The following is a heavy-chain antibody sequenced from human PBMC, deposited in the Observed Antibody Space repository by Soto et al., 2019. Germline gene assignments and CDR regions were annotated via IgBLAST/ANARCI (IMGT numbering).Heavy chain of an antibody. V-gene: IGHV1-46*03. CDR1: GYTLTNFY. D-gene: IGHD6-25*01. CDR3: ARGLGSGDY. J-gene: IGHJ4*02. Sequence: QVQLVQSGAEVKKPGASVKVSCKASGYTLTNFYIHWVRQAPGQGLEWMGIINPNGGSTNYAHNFHGRVTITRATSTSTVYMYLSSLRSEDTAVYYCARGLGSGDYWGRGTLVTVSS. CDR2: INPNGGST.